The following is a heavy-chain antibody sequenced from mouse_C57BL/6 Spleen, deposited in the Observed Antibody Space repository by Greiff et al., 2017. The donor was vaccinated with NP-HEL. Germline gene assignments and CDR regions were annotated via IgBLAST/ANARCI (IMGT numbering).Heavy chain of an antibody. V-gene: IGHV6-6*01. Sequence: EVQLVESGGGLVQPGGSMKLSCAASGFTFSDAWMDWVRQSPEQGLEWVAEIRNKANNHATYYAESVKGRFTISRDDSKSSVYLQMNSLRAEDPGIYYCTRGLLWNFDYWGQGTTLTVSS. CDR3: TRGLLWNFDY. CDR1: GFTFSDAW. CDR2: IRNKANNHAT. J-gene: IGHJ2*01. D-gene: IGHD2-1*01.